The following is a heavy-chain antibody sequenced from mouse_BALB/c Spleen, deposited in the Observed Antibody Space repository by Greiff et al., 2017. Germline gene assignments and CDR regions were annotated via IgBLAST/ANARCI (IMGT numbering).Heavy chain of an antibody. D-gene: IGHD2-1*01. Sequence: EVKLVESGPSLVKPSQTLSLTCSVTGDSITSGYWNWIRKFPGNKLEYMGNISYSGSTYYNPSLKSRLSINRDTSKNQYYLQLNSVTTEDTATYYCAGGNYVWFAYWGQGTLVTVSA. V-gene: IGHV3-8*02. CDR3: AGGNYVWFAY. CDR2: ISYSGST. CDR1: GDSITSGY. J-gene: IGHJ3*01.